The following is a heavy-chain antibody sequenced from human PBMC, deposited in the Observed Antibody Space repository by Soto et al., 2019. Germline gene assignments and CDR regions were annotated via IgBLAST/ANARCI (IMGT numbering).Heavy chain of an antibody. J-gene: IGHJ4*02. V-gene: IGHV4-31*03. CDR2: IYYSGGT. D-gene: IGHD4-17*01. CDR3: ARMITVTRYFDY. CDR1: GGSISSGGYY. Sequence: PSETLSLTCTVSGGSISSGGYYWSWIRQHPGKGLEWIGYIYYSGGTYYDPSLKSRVTISVDTSKNQFSLRLSSVTAADTAVYYCARMITVTRYFDYWGQGTLVTVSS.